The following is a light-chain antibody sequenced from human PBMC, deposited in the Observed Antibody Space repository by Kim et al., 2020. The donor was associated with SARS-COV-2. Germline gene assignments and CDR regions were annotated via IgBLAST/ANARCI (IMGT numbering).Light chain of an antibody. Sequence: VSAGDSATSSCSASQNVSSKFVWYQQKPGQAPRLLIYCTTTRATGIPASFCGGGSGTEFTLTISSLQSADFAVYYCQQYNNWPPYTFGQGTKLEI. CDR1: QNVSSK. J-gene: IGKJ2*01. V-gene: IGKV3-15*01. CDR3: QQYNNWPPYT. CDR2: CTT.